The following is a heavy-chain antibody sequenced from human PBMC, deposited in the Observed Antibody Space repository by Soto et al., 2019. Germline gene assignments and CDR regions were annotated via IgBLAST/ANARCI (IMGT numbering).Heavy chain of an antibody. CDR1: GGSISSSSYY. V-gene: IGHV4-39*01. CDR3: ARLRDHYSALFDY. Sequence: SLTCTVSGGSISSSSYYWGWIRQPPGKGLEWIGSIYYSGSTYYNPSLKSRVTISVDTSKNQFSLKLSSVTAADTAVYYCARLRDHYSALFDYGGQGTLVTVSS. CDR2: IYYSGST. J-gene: IGHJ4*02. D-gene: IGHD2-15*01.